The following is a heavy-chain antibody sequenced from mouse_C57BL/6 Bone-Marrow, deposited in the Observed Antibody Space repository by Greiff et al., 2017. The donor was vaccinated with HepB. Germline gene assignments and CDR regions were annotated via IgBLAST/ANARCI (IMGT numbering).Heavy chain of an antibody. CDR1: GLNFSSYA. Sequence: EVHLVESGGGLVKPGGSLKLSCAASGLNFSSYAMSWVRQTPEKRSEWVATISDGGSYTYYPDNVKGRFTIPRDNAKNNLYLQMSHLKSKDTAMYYCARAYDYDEAWFAYWGQGTLVTVSA. D-gene: IGHD2-4*01. V-gene: IGHV5-4*01. CDR3: ARAYDYDEAWFAY. J-gene: IGHJ3*01. CDR2: ISDGGSYT.